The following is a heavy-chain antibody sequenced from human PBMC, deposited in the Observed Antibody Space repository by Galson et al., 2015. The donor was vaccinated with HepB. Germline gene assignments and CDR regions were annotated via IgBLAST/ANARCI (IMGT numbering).Heavy chain of an antibody. Sequence: SLRLSCAASGFTFSSYAMHWVRQAPGKGLEWVAVISYDGSNKYYADSVKGRFTISRDNSKNTLYLQMNSLRAEDTAVYYCARDRYYITMVRGVIIPYYYYGMDVWGQGTTVTVSS. CDR1: GFTFSSYA. D-gene: IGHD3-10*01. V-gene: IGHV3-30*04. CDR2: ISYDGSNK. J-gene: IGHJ6*02. CDR3: ARDRYYITMVRGVIIPYYYYGMDV.